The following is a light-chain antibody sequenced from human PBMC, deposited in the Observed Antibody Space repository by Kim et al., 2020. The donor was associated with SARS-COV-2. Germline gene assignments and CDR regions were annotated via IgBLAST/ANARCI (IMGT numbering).Light chain of an antibody. CDR3: QQYYSTPPS. CDR2: WAS. J-gene: IGKJ2*03. Sequence: ATLNCKSSQTVLYNSNNKNYLAWYQQKPGQAPKLLIYWASIRVSGVSDRFSGSGSETDFTLTISSLQAEDVAVYYCQQYYSTPPSFGQGTKLAIK. CDR1: QTVLYNSNNKNY. V-gene: IGKV4-1*01.